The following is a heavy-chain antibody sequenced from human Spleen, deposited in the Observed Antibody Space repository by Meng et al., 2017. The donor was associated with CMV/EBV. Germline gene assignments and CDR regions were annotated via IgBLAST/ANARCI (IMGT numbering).Heavy chain of an antibody. D-gene: IGHD2-2*02. Sequence: GESLKISCAASGFTFSNYGMHWVRQAPGKGLEWVAVIWYDGSNKYYADSMKGRFTISRDNSKNTLYLQMNSLRAEDTAVYYCAKGLRDIVVVPAAIRPTWYYYYYGMDVWGQGTTVTVSS. CDR1: GFTFSNYG. CDR3: AKGLRDIVVVPAAIRPTWYYYYYGMDV. V-gene: IGHV3-33*06. J-gene: IGHJ6*02. CDR2: IWYDGSNK.